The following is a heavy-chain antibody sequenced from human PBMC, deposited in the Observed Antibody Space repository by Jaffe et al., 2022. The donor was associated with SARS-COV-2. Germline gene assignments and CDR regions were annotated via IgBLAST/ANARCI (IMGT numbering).Heavy chain of an antibody. CDR3: ARATPPVD. J-gene: IGHJ4*02. Sequence: QVQLQQWGAGLLKPSETLSLTCAVYGGSFSGYYWSWIRQTPGQGLEWIGEINHSGSTNYNPSLKSRVTISVDTSKSQFSLKLTSVTGADTAVYYCARATPPVDWGQGTLVTVSS. V-gene: IGHV4-34*01. CDR2: INHSGST. D-gene: IGHD1-1*01. CDR1: GGSFSGYY.